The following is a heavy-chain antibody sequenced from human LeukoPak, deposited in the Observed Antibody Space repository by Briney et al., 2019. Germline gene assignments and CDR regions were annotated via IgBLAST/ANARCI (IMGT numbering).Heavy chain of an antibody. J-gene: IGHJ4*02. CDR2: IAANGNDK. CDR3: AREVFFQFDN. V-gene: IGHV3-7*03. Sequence: GGSLRLSCAASGFTFRKYWMAWVRQAPGRGLEWVATIAANGNDKDYEDALQGRFTISRDNTRNSLSLRIDSLRAEDTAQYYCAREVFFQFDNWGQGALDTVSS. CDR1: GFTFRKYW.